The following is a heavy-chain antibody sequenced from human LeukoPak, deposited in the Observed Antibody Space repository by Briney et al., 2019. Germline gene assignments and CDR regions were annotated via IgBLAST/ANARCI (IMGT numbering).Heavy chain of an antibody. J-gene: IGHJ4*02. Sequence: PGGSLRLSCAASGLTFSSYAMSWVRQAPGTGLEWVSSIGGSGDNTFYVDSVKDRFTISRDNSKNTLFLQMNSLRAEDTAVYYCAKVRGSTVTSAANYWGQGTLVTVSS. D-gene: IGHD4-17*01. V-gene: IGHV3-23*01. CDR1: GLTFSSYA. CDR2: IGGSGDNT. CDR3: AKVRGSTVTSAANY.